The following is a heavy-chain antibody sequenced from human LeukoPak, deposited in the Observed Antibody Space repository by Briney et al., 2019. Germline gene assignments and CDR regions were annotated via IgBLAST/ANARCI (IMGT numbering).Heavy chain of an antibody. J-gene: IGHJ4*02. CDR2: IIPIFGTA. D-gene: IGHD3-9*01. CDR1: GGTFSSYA. CDR3: AREEDDILTGIYFDY. Sequence: SVKVSCKASGGTFSSYAISWVRQAPGQGLEWMGGIIPIFGTANYAQKFQGRVTITADESTSTAYMELSSLRSEDTAVYYCAREEDDILTGIYFDYWGQGTLVTVSS. V-gene: IGHV1-69*13.